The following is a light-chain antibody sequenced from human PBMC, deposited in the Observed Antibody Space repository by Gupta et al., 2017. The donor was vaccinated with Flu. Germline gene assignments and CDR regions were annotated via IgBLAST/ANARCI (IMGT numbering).Light chain of an antibody. CDR2: QDT. CDR1: VLATHH. V-gene: IGLV3-25*02. Sequence: ELTQPASMSVSPGQTATITCSGDVLATHHVYWYQQKAGQAPLLVVFQDTERPPGIPDRFSGSTSETKVTLTSSSVQAEDEDDYYCQSLVTRNSWGFGPGTKFDRP. CDR3: QSLVTRNSWG. J-gene: IGLJ3*02.